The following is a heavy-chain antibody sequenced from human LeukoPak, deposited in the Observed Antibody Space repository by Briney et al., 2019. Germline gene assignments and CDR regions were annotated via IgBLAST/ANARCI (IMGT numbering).Heavy chain of an antibody. CDR3: AKSHASIWNVYDY. D-gene: IGHD6-13*01. V-gene: IGHV3-23*01. Sequence: TGGSLRLSCAASGFTFSGYAMSWVRLAPGEGLEWVSAITAGGDSTYYAEPARGGFTISRDNLKNMVFLQMSTLRAEDTAIYYCAKSHASIWNVYDYWGQGTLVTVSS. CDR2: ITAGGDST. CDR1: GFTFSGYA. J-gene: IGHJ4*02.